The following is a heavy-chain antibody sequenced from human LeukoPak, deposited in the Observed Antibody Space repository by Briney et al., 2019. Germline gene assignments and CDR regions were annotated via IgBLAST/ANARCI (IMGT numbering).Heavy chain of an antibody. J-gene: IGHJ2*01. CDR1: GFTFSSYG. V-gene: IGHV3-30*02. CDR2: IRYDGSNK. Sequence: GGSLRLSCAASGFTFSSYGMHWVRQAPGKGLEWVAFIRYDGSNKYYADSVKGRFTISRDNSKNTLYLQMNSLRAEDTAVYYCAKIALTGDQILGDLWGRGTLVTVSS. D-gene: IGHD7-27*01. CDR3: AKIALTGDQILGDL.